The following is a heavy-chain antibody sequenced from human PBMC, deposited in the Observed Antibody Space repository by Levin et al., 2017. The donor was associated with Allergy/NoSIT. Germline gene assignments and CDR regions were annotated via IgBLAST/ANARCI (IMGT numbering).Heavy chain of an antibody. CDR3: TGGPSGVRS. CDR1: GFTVSNHY. Sequence: GSLRLSCAASGFTVSNHYMSWVRQAPGKGLEWVSLIYSRGGTNYADSVKGRFTISRDSSKNTLYLQMNSLRAEDTAVYYCTGGPSGVRSWGQGTLVTVSS. CDR2: IYSRGGT. D-gene: IGHD3-16*01. V-gene: IGHV3-53*01. J-gene: IGHJ4*02.